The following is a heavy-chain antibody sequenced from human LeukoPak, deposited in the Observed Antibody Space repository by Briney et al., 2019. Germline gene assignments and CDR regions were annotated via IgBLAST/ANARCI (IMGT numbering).Heavy chain of an antibody. CDR2: IYYSGST. J-gene: IGHJ5*02. V-gene: IGHV4-59*01. CDR1: RGSISSYY. D-gene: IGHD6-13*01. Sequence: SETLCLTCTVSRGSISSYYWNWIRQPPGKGLEWIGYIYYSGSTNYNPSLKSRVTISVDTSKNQFSLNLSSVTAADTAVYYCARESSSSWYGNWFDPWGQGTLVTVSS. CDR3: ARESSSSWYGNWFDP.